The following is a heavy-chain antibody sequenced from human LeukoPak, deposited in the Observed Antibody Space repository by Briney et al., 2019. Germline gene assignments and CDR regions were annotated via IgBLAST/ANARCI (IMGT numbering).Heavy chain of an antibody. J-gene: IGHJ4*02. D-gene: IGHD3-22*01. Sequence: PSETLSLTCTVSGGSISSYYWSWIRQPAGKGLEWIGRIHPSGSTNYNPSLKSRVTLSVDTSKNQFSLKLSSVTAADTAVYYCARGVPYYYDSSGYYLGYFDYWGQGTLVTVSS. CDR2: IHPSGST. V-gene: IGHV4-4*07. CDR1: GGSISSYY. CDR3: ARGVPYYYDSSGYYLGYFDY.